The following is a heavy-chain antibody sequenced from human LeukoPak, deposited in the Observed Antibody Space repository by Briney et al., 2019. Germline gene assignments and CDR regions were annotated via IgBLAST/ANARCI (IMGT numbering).Heavy chain of an antibody. CDR3: LRDLNWSLDQ. Sequence: PGGSLRLSCAASGFTFSNYAMSWVRQAPGQGLDWVSAISDSGVTAYYADSVKGRFTISRDNAKNTLYLQMNSLRAEDTAVYYCLRDLNWSLDQWGQGTLVTVSS. CDR2: ISDSGVTA. CDR1: GFTFSNYA. V-gene: IGHV3-23*01. J-gene: IGHJ4*02. D-gene: IGHD1-20*01.